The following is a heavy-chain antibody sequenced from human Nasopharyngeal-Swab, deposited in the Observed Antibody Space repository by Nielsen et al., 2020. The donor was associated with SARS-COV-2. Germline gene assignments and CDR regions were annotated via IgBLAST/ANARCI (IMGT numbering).Heavy chain of an antibody. CDR1: GFTFSSYG. CDR3: ARADVDTAMFGPFDY. V-gene: IGHV3-53*01. Sequence: GESLKISCAASGFTFSSYGMHWVRQAPGKGMEWVSVIYSGGSTYYADSVKGRFTISRDNSKNKLYLQMNSLRAEDTAVYYCARADVDTAMFGPFDYWGQGTLVTVSS. CDR2: IYSGGST. D-gene: IGHD5-18*01. J-gene: IGHJ4*02.